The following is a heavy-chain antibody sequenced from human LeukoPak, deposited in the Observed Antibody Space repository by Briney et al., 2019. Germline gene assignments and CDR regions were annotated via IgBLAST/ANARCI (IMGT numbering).Heavy chain of an antibody. CDR2: FDPEDGET. Sequence: ASVKVSCKVSGYTLTELSMHWVRQAPGKGLEWMGGFDPEDGETIYAQKFQGRVTMTEDTSTDTAYMELRSLRSDDTAVYYCARDRGYSSSWYRLNDAFDIWGQGTMVTVSS. J-gene: IGHJ3*02. D-gene: IGHD6-13*01. CDR1: GYTLTELS. CDR3: ARDRGYSSSWYRLNDAFDI. V-gene: IGHV1-24*01.